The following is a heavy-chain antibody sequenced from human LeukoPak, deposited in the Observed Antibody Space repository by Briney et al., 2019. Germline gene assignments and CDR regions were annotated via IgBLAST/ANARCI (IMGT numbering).Heavy chain of an antibody. J-gene: IGHJ4*02. V-gene: IGHV4-39*07. Sequence: SETLSLTCTVSGGSISSSSYYWGWIRQPPGKGLEWIGSIYYSGSTYYNPSLKSRVTISVDTSKNQFSLKLSSVTAADTAVYYCASHPDIVVVVAATLFDYWGQGTLVTVSS. D-gene: IGHD2-15*01. CDR2: IYYSGST. CDR3: ASHPDIVVVVAATLFDY. CDR1: GGSISSSSYY.